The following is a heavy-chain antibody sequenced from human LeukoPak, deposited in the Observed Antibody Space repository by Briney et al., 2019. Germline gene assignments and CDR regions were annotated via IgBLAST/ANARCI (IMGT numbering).Heavy chain of an antibody. V-gene: IGHV3-7*01. J-gene: IGHJ3*01. CDR3: VRYGRRANDQPFDV. CDR1: GFTFSNYW. Sequence: GGSLRLSCEVSGFTFSNYWMMWARQAPGKGLEWVASIDEDGSETNHVDSVTGRFTVSRDHAKNSLFLQMNSLRAEDTAVYYCVRYGRRANDQPFDVWGQGTMVTVSS. CDR2: IDEDGSET. D-gene: IGHD1-1*01.